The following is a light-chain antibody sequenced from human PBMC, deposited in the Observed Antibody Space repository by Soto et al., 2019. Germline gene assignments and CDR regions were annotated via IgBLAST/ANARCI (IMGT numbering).Light chain of an antibody. J-gene: IGKJ1*01. V-gene: IGKV1-8*01. CDR1: QGISSY. Sequence: AIRMTQSPSSFSASIGDRVTITCRASQGISSYLAWYQQKPGRAPKLLMYAVSTLQSGVPSRFSGSGSGTDFTLTINCLQSEDFATYFCQQYYDYPRTFGQGTKVDIK. CDR2: AVS. CDR3: QQYYDYPRT.